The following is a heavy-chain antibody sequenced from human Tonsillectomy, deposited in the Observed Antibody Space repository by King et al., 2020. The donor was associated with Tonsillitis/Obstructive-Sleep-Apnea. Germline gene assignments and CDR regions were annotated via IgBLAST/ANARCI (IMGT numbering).Heavy chain of an antibody. CDR1: GGSISSGGYY. CDR3: AADYYGSGSYSGMDA. CDR2: IYYSGST. Sequence: QLQESGPGLVKPSQTLSLTCTVSGGSISSGGYYWSWIRQHPGKGLEWIGYIYYSGSTNYNPSLKSRVTISVDTSKNHFSLKLSSVTAADTAVYYCAADYYGSGSYSGMDAWGQGTTVTVSS. V-gene: IGHV4-31*03. D-gene: IGHD3-10*01. J-gene: IGHJ6*02.